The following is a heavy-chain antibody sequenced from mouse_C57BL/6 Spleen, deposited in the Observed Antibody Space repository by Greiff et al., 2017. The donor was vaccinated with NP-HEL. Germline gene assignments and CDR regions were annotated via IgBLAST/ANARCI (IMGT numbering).Heavy chain of an antibody. CDR1: GFTFSSYG. CDR2: ISSGGSYT. Sequence: EVMLVESGGDLVKPGGSLKLSCAASGFTFSSYGMSWVRQTPDKRLEWVATISSGGSYTYYLDSVKGRFTISRDNAKNTLYLQMSSLKSEDTAMYYCARHYYYGSSYFDYWGQGTTLTVSS. V-gene: IGHV5-6*01. J-gene: IGHJ2*01. D-gene: IGHD1-1*01. CDR3: ARHYYYGSSYFDY.